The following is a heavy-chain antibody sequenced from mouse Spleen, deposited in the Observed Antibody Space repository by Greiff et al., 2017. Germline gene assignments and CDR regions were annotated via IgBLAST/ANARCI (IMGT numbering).Heavy chain of an antibody. Sequence: LQQPGSELVRPGASVKLSCKASGYTFTSYWMPWVQQRPGQGLEWLGTIYPGSGSTNYDEKFKSKATLTVDTSSGTAYMQLSSLTSEDSAVYYCTRSGSSDGFAYWGQGTLVTVSA. CDR2: IYPGSGST. CDR3: TRSGSSDGFAY. J-gene: IGHJ3*01. CDR1: GYTFTSYW. V-gene: IGHV1S22*01. D-gene: IGHD1-1*01.